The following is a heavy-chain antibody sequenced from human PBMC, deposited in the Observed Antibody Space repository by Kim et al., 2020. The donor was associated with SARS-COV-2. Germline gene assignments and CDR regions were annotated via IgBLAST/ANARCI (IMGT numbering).Heavy chain of an antibody. Sequence: SETLSLTCAVYGGSFSGYYWSWIRQPPGKGLEWIGEINHSGSTNYNPSLKSRVTISVDTSKNQFSLKLSSVTAADTAVYYCARDFVGVPGIAAARRGWFDPWGQGTLVTVSS. V-gene: IGHV4-34*01. CDR1: GGSFSGYY. J-gene: IGHJ5*02. CDR3: ARDFVGVPGIAAARRGWFDP. D-gene: IGHD6-13*01. CDR2: INHSGST.